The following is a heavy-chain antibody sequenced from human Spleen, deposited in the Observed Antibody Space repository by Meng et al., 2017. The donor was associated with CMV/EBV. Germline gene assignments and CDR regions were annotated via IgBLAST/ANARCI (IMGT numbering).Heavy chain of an antibody. CDR3: ARVPPYSSGCPGDY. Sequence: GESLKISCAASGFSFSDYSVNWVRQARGKGLEWVSSIGTISSYTYYADSEKGRFTISRDNAENSVVLQMTSLRAEDTAVYYCARVPPYSSGCPGDYWGQGTLVTVSS. CDR2: IGTISSYT. D-gene: IGHD6-25*01. CDR1: GFSFSDYS. J-gene: IGHJ4*02. V-gene: IGHV3-21*01.